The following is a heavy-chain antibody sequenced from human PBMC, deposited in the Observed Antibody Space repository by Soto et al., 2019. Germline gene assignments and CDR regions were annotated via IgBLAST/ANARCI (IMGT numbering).Heavy chain of an antibody. V-gene: IGHV4-30-4*01. D-gene: IGHD2-2*01. CDR1: GGSISSGDYY. Sequence: LSLTCTVSGGSISSGDYYWSWIRQPPGKGLEWIGYIYYSGSTYYNPSLKSRVTISVDTSKNQFSLKLSSVTAADTAVYYCASPGVPAAKYYYGMDVWGQGTTVTVS. CDR2: IYYSGST. CDR3: ASPGVPAAKYYYGMDV. J-gene: IGHJ6*02.